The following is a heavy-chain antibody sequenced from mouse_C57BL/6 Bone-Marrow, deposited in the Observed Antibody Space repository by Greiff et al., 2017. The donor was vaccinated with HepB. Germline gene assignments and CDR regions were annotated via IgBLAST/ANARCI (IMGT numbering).Heavy chain of an antibody. V-gene: IGHV1-55*01. D-gene: IGHD6-5*01. Sequence: QVQLQQPGAELVKPGASVKMSCKASGYTFTSYWITWVKQRPGQGLEWIGDIYPGSGSTKYNEKLKSKATLTVDTSSSTAYMQLSSLTSEDAAVYYCARWALCFYYAMAYWGQGTSVTVSS. CDR2: IYPGSGST. CDR1: GYTFTSYW. CDR3: ARWALCFYYAMAY. J-gene: IGHJ4*01.